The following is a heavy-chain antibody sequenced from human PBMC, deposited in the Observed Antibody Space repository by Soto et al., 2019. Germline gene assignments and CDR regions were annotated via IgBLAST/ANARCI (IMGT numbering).Heavy chain of an antibody. CDR1: GGTFSSYT. V-gene: IGHV1-18*01. J-gene: IGHJ4*01. Sequence: ASVKVSCKASGGTFSSYTISWVRQAPGQGLEWMGWISVYNGNTNYAQKLQGRFTMTTDTSTSTAYMELRSLRSDDTDVYYCASGWFGEFVYYFDYWGQ. CDR2: ISVYNGNT. D-gene: IGHD3-10*01. CDR3: ASGWFGEFVYYFDY.